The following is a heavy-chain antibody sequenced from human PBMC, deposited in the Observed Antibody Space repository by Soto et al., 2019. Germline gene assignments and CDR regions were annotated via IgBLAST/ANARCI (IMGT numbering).Heavy chain of an antibody. CDR2: ISGSGGST. D-gene: IGHD3-10*01. CDR3: AKDTKPSLWSGPGVAFDI. CDR1: XFTFSSYA. Sequence: SLRLSCAASXFTFSSYAMSWVRQAPGKGLEWVSAISGSGGSTYYADSVKGRFTISRDNSKNTLYLQMNSLRAEDTAVYYCAKDTKPSLWSGPGVAFDIWGQGTMVTVSS. J-gene: IGHJ3*02. V-gene: IGHV3-23*01.